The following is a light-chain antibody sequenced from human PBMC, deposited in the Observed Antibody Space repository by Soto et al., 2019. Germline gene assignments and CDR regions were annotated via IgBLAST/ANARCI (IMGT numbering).Light chain of an antibody. CDR2: DAS. J-gene: IGKJ2*01. CDR1: QSISSW. CDR3: QQYNSYPVT. V-gene: IGKV1-5*01. Sequence: DIQMTQSPSTLSASVGDRVTITCRASQSISSWLAWYQQKPGKAPKLLIYDASSLESGFPSRFSGSGSGTEFTLTISSLQPDDCATYYCQQYNSYPVTFGQGTKLEIK.